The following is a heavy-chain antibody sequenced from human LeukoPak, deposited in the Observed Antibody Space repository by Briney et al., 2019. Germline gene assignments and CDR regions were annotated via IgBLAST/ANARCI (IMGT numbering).Heavy chain of an antibody. CDR2: IYYTGST. CDR1: GGSISSLY. Sequence: TASETLSLTCPVSGGSISSLYWSWIRQPPGRGLEWIGYIYYTGSTNYNPSLKSRVTMFVDMSKNQFSLRLSSVTAADTAVYYCARHRAYSSSSPFDYWGQGTLVTVSS. V-gene: IGHV4-59*08. CDR3: ARHRAYSSSSPFDY. D-gene: IGHD6-6*01. J-gene: IGHJ4*02.